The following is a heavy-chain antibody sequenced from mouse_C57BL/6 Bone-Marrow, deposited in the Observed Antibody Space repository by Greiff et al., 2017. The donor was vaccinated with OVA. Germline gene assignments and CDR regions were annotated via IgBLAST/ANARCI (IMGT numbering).Heavy chain of an antibody. Sequence: EVMLVESGGGLVKPGGSLKLSCAASGFTFSDYGMHWVRQAPEKGLEWVAYISSGSSTIYYAETVKGRFTISRDNAKNTLFLQMTSLRSEDTAMYYCARSDYDYFDYWGQGTTLTVSS. J-gene: IGHJ2*01. D-gene: IGHD2-4*01. V-gene: IGHV5-17*01. CDR2: ISSGSSTI. CDR3: ARSDYDYFDY. CDR1: GFTFSDYG.